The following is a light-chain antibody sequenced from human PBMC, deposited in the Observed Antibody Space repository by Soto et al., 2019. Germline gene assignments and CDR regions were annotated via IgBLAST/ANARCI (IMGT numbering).Light chain of an antibody. CDR1: SSNIGNNY. CDR2: DNN. J-gene: IGLJ3*02. Sequence: QSVLTQPPSVSAAPGQKVTISCSGSSSNIGNNYVSWYQQLPGTAPKLLIYDNNKRPSGIPDRFSGSKSGTSATLGITGLQTGDEADYYCGTWGSSLSAWVFGGGTKLTVL. CDR3: GTWGSSLSAWV. V-gene: IGLV1-51*01.